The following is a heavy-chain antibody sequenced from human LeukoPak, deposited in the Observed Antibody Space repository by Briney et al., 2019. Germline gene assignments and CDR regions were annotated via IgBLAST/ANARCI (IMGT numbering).Heavy chain of an antibody. Sequence: GGSLRLSCEASGFTFSNYAMSWVRQAPGKGLEWVSAISGSGGSTYYADSVKGRFTISRDNSKNTLYLQMNSLRVEDTAAYYCAKCTTGNTHYPIDYWGQGTLVTVSS. CDR3: AKCTTGNTHYPIDY. CDR1: GFTFSNYA. J-gene: IGHJ4*02. V-gene: IGHV3-23*01. CDR2: ISGSGGST. D-gene: IGHD4-17*01.